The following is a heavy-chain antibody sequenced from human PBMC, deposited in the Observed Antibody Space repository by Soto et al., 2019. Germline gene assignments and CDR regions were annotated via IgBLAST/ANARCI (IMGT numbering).Heavy chain of an antibody. D-gene: IGHD6-6*01. CDR1: GASMTKNNHY. CDR3: ASHRLWSSSSGPFGMDV. Sequence: QLQESGPGLVKPSETLSLSCTVSGASMTKNNHYWAWIRQPPGKGLEWIATTFYSGNTYYNPSLKSRVTVSVDTSNNQFSLKLSSVTAADSAVYFCASHRLWSSSSGPFGMDVWGQGTTVTVSS. CDR2: TFYSGNT. V-gene: IGHV4-39*01. J-gene: IGHJ6*02.